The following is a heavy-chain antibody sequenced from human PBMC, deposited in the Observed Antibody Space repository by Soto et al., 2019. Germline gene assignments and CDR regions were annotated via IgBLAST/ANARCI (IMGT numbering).Heavy chain of an antibody. CDR1: GYTFSNYG. Sequence: QVHLVQSGAEVKKPGASVKVSCKASGYTFSNYGIHWVRQAPGQRREWMGWINAGNGNTKYSEKFQGRVTITRDTSPNTAYMELSSLRSEDTAVYYCARSGYSSGWYHWYFDFWGRGTLVTVSS. CDR2: INAGNGNT. CDR3: ARSGYSSGWYHWYFDF. V-gene: IGHV1-3*01. D-gene: IGHD6-19*01. J-gene: IGHJ2*01.